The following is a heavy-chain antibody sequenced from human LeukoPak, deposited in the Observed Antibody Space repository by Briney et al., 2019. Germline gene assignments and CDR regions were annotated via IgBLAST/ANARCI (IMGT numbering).Heavy chain of an antibody. V-gene: IGHV4-4*07. Sequence: SETLSLTCSASGDSITTFYWSWIRQAAGKGPEWDGQVFTSGTTAYSSSLKSRLTISLDKSNNQVSLKLISMTAADTAVYYCARHSPSGWYYFDSWGQGALVIVSS. CDR1: GDSITTFY. CDR3: ARHSPSGWYYFDS. CDR2: VFTSGTT. D-gene: IGHD6-19*01. J-gene: IGHJ4*02.